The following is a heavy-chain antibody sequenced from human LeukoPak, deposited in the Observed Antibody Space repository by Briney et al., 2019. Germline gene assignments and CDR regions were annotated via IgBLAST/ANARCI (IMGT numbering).Heavy chain of an antibody. CDR1: GGSVSSTTYY. J-gene: IGHJ4*02. CDR2: INYSGST. V-gene: IGHV4-39*01. D-gene: IGHD3-10*01. CDR3: ARYVVYGSGKYYFDY. Sequence: SETLSLTCTVSGGSVSSTTYYWSWMRQPPGKGLESIASINYSGSTYYNPSLRSRVTISVDTSENQFSLKLSSVTAADTAVYYCARYVVYGSGKYYFDYWGQGTLVTVSS.